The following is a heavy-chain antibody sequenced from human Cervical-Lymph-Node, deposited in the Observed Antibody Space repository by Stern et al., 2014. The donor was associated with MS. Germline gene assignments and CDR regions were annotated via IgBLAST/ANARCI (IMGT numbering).Heavy chain of an antibody. CDR3: ARDVLDNTAWYYFDY. CDR1: GGSISSGSYY. J-gene: IGHJ4*02. D-gene: IGHD2-2*03. V-gene: IGHV4-61*02. Sequence: QVQLQESGPGLVKPSQTLSLTCTVSGGSISSGSYYWSWIRQPAGKGLEWIGRIYTSGSTNYNPSLKSRVTISVDTSKNQFSLKLTSVTAADTAVYYCARDVLDNTAWYYFDYWGQGTLVTVSS. CDR2: IYTSGST.